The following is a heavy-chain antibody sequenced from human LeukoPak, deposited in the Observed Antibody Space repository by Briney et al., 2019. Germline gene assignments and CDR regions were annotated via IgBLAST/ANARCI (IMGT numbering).Heavy chain of an antibody. V-gene: IGHV1-46*01. D-gene: IGHD5-18*01. J-gene: IGHJ4*02. Sequence: ASVKVSCKASGYTFTSYGISWVRQAPGQGLEWMGIINPSGGSTSYAQKFQGRVTMTRDTSTSTVYMELSSLRSEDTAVYYCARVLQLWSPYFDYWGQGTLVTVSS. CDR3: ARVLQLWSPYFDY. CDR1: GYTFTSYG. CDR2: INPSGGST.